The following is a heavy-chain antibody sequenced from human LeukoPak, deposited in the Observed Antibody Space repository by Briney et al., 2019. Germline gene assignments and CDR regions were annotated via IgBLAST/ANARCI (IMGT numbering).Heavy chain of an antibody. CDR1: GFTFSSYA. CDR2: ISGSGGST. D-gene: IGHD4/OR15-4a*01. Sequence: GGSLRLSCAASGFTFSSYAMSWGRQAPGKVLEWVSAISGSGGSTYYADSVKGRFTISRDNSKNTLYLQMNSLRAEDTAVYYCAKPPAMVRYYFDYWGQGTLVTVSS. CDR3: AKPPAMVRYYFDY. J-gene: IGHJ4*02. V-gene: IGHV3-23*01.